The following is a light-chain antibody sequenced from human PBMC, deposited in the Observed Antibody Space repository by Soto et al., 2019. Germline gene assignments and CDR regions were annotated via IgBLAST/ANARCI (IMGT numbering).Light chain of an antibody. CDR3: CSYAGSSTFV. CDR2: EVN. CDR1: SSDVGNYDL. J-gene: IGLJ1*01. Sequence: QSVLTQPASVSGSPGQSITIPCTGTSSDVGNYDLVSWYQRHPGKAPKVMIHEVNKRPSGVSIRFSGSKSGSTASLTISGLQAEDEAEYSCCSYAGSSTFVFGTGTKVTVL. V-gene: IGLV2-23*02.